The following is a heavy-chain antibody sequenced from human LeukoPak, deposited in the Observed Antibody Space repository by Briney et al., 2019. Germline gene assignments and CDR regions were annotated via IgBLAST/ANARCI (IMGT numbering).Heavy chain of an antibody. Sequence: SETLSLTCTVSGGSISSYYWSWIRQPPGKGLEWIGYIYTSGSTSYNPSLKSRVTISVDTSKNQFSLKLSSVTAADTAVYYCARRLGDSSGYYAFDIWGQGTMVTVSS. D-gene: IGHD3-22*01. V-gene: IGHV4-4*09. J-gene: IGHJ3*02. CDR3: ARRLGDSSGYYAFDI. CDR2: IYTSGST. CDR1: GGSISSYY.